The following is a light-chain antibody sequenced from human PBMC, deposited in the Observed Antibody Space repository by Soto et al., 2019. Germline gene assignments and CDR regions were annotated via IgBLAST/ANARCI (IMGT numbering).Light chain of an antibody. Sequence: QSVLTQPPSASGTPGQRVTISCSGSSSNIGSNTVNWYQQLPGTAPKLLIYSTNQRPSGVPDRFSASKSGTSASLAISGLQSEDEADYYCAAWDDSLNGWVFGGGTKLTVL. CDR1: SSNIGSNT. V-gene: IGLV1-44*01. J-gene: IGLJ3*02. CDR2: STN. CDR3: AAWDDSLNGWV.